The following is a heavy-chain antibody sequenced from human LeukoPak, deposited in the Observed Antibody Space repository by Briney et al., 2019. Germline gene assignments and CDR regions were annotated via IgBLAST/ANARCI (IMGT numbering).Heavy chain of an antibody. V-gene: IGHV1-2*02. J-gene: IGHJ6*03. CDR1: GYTFTGYY. Sequence: ASVKVSCKASGYTFTGYYMHWVRQAPGQGLEWMGWINPNSGGTNYAQKFQGRATMTRDTSISTAYMELSRLRSDDTAVYYCSIARYCSSTSCYFPHYYYYMDVWGKGTTVTVSS. CDR2: INPNSGGT. D-gene: IGHD2-2*01. CDR3: SIARYCSSTSCYFPHYYYYMDV.